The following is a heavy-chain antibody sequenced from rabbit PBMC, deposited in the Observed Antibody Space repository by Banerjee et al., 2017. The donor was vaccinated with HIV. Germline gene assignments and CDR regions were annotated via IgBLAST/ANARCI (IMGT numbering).Heavy chain of an antibody. CDR3: ARDLAGVIGWNFNL. V-gene: IGHV1S40*01. CDR1: GFSFSSGYD. CDR2: IYAGGSGST. Sequence: SGFSFSSGYDMYWVRQAPGKGLEWIGTIYAGGSGSTDYASWAKGRFTISKTSSTTVTLQMTSLTAADTATYFCARDLAGVIGWNFNLWGQGTLVTVS. D-gene: IGHD4-1*01. J-gene: IGHJ4*01.